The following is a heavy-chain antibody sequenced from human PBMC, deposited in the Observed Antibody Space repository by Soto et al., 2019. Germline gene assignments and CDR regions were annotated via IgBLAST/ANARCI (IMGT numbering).Heavy chain of an antibody. V-gene: IGHV5-51*01. Sequence: HGESLKISCRGSGYTFTSYWIGWVRQMPGEGLGWLGVIYPGDSDTRYSPSFQGQVTISADKSINTAYLQWGSLKASDSAIYYCARSAGNSGRFSEYWGQGPMVTLYS. CDR3: ARSAGNSGRFSEY. D-gene: IGHD2-15*01. J-gene: IGHJ4*02. CDR2: IYPGDSDT. CDR1: GYTFTSYW.